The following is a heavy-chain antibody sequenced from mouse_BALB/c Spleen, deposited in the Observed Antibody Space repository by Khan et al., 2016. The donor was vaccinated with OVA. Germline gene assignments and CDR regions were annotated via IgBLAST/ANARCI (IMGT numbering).Heavy chain of an antibody. CDR3: ARGGSAGPAWFAY. CDR2: IRYDGDS. Sequence: EVQLQESGPGLVKPSQSLSLTCSVTGYSITSGYFWNWIRQFPGNKLEWMGYIRYDGDSNYNPSLKNRISITRDTSKNQFFLQLNSVTPEDTATFDWARGGSAGPAWFAYWGQGTLVTVSP. CDR1: GYSITSGYF. D-gene: IGHD3-1*01. V-gene: IGHV3-6*01. J-gene: IGHJ3*01.